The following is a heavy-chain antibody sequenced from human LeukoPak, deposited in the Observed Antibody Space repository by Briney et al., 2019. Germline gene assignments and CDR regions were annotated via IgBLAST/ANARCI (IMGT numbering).Heavy chain of an antibody. Sequence: PSGTLSLTCAVSGGSISSSNWWSWVRQPPGKVLEWIGEIYHSGSTNYNPSLKSRVTISVDKSKNQFSLKLSSVTAADTAVYYCARVPYYGSGSYYLDYWGQGTLVTVSS. CDR2: IYHSGST. J-gene: IGHJ4*02. V-gene: IGHV4-4*02. CDR1: GGSISSSNW. D-gene: IGHD3-10*01. CDR3: ARVPYYGSGSYYLDY.